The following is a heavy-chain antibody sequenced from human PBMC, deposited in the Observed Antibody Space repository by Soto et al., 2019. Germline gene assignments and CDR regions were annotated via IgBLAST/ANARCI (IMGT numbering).Heavy chain of an antibody. CDR1: GGSFSGYS. V-gene: IGHV4-34*01. CDR3: ARDKITGLFDY. D-gene: IGHD2-8*02. J-gene: IGHJ4*02. Sequence: QVQLQQWGAGLLKLSETLSLTCAVYGGSFSGYSWTWIRQPPGTGLEWIGEINHSGSTNYNPSLKSRVTISVDTSKNQFSLKLTSVTAADTAVYYCARDKITGLFDYLGQGTLVTVSS. CDR2: INHSGST.